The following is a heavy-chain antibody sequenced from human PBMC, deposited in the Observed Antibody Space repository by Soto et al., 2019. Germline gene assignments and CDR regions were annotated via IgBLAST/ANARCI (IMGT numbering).Heavy chain of an antibody. CDR2: IYYSGST. Sequence: PSETLSLTCTVSGGSISSYYWSWIRQPPGKGLEWIGYIYYSGSTNYNPSLKSRVTIPVDTSKNQFSLKLSSVTAADTAVCYCARRIRFLEWLSGAGDAFDIWCQGTMVT. D-gene: IGHD3-3*01. CDR3: ARRIRFLEWLSGAGDAFDI. V-gene: IGHV4-59*01. CDR1: GGSISSYY. J-gene: IGHJ3*02.